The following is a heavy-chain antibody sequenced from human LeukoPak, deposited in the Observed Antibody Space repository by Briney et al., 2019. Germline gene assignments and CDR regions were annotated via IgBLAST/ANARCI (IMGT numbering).Heavy chain of an antibody. CDR3: AKLRSGGPAAGNY. V-gene: IGHV3-23*01. CDR2: ISGSDDST. Sequence: GGFLRLSCAASGFTFSSYAMSWVRQAPGKGLEWVSTISGSDDSTYYADSVKGRFTISRDNSKNTVYLHMNSLRAEDTAVYFCAKLRSGGPAAGNYWGQGTLVTVSS. D-gene: IGHD6-13*01. CDR1: GFTFSSYA. J-gene: IGHJ4*02.